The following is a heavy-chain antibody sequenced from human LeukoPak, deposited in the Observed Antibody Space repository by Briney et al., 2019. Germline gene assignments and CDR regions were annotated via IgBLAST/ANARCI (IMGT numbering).Heavy chain of an antibody. Sequence: SETLSLTCAVSGGSIISSNWWRWVRQPPGKGLEWIGEIYHSGSTNYNPSLKSRVTISVDKSKNQFSLKLSSVTAADTAVYYCARFGPEYDYVWGSYRTYFDYWGQGTLVTVSS. D-gene: IGHD3-16*02. J-gene: IGHJ4*02. CDR2: IYHSGST. CDR1: GGSIISSNW. V-gene: IGHV4-4*02. CDR3: ARFGPEYDYVWGSYRTYFDY.